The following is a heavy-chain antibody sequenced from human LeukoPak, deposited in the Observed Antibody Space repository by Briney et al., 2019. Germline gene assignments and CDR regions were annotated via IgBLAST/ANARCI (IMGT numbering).Heavy chain of an antibody. Sequence: GASVKVSCKASGYTFTSYGISWVRQAPGQGLEWMGWISAYNGNTNYAQKLQGRVTMTTDTSTSTAYMELRSLRSEDTAVYYCARGGTMIVVDQDAFDIWGQGTMVTVSS. J-gene: IGHJ3*02. CDR1: GYTFTSYG. D-gene: IGHD3-22*01. CDR3: ARGGTMIVVDQDAFDI. V-gene: IGHV1-18*01. CDR2: ISAYNGNT.